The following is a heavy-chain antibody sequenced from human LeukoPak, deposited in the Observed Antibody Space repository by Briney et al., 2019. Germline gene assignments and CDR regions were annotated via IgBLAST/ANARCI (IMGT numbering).Heavy chain of an antibody. CDR3: ARKGGSSSWFPDAFDI. J-gene: IGHJ3*02. CDR1: GFTFSNSW. Sequence: GGSLRLSCIASGFTFSNSWMTWVRQAPGRGLEWVANIKEDGSDKQYVDSVKGRFTISRDNAKNSLYLQMNSLRAEDTAVYYCARKGGSSSWFPDAFDIWGQGTMVTVSS. CDR2: IKEDGSDK. D-gene: IGHD6-13*01. V-gene: IGHV3-7*01.